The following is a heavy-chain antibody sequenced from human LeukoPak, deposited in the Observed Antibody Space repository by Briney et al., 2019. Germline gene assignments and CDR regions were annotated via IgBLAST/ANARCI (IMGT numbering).Heavy chain of an antibody. J-gene: IGHJ5*02. V-gene: IGHV4-59*01. CDR2: IYYSGST. Sequence: SETLSLTCLVSVGFISSYYWSWIRQPPGKGLEWIGYIYYSGSTNYNPSLKSRVTISVDTSKNQFSLKLSSVTAADTAVYYCAREETSGLTWRSSWFDPWGQGTLVTVSS. CDR1: VGFISSYY. D-gene: IGHD1-26*01. CDR3: AREETSGLTWRSSWFDP.